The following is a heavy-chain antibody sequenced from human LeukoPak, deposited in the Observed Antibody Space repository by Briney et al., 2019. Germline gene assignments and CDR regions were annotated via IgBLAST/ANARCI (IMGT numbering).Heavy chain of an antibody. CDR3: ARGEGMATRQFDY. CDR2: INHSGST. CDR1: GGSFSGYY. J-gene: IGHJ4*02. Sequence: SETLSLTCAVYGGSFSGYYWSWIRQPPGKGLEWIGEINHSGSTNYNPSLKSRVTISVDTSKNQFSLKLSSVTAADTAVYYCARGEGMATRQFDYWGQGTLVTVSS. V-gene: IGHV4-34*01. D-gene: IGHD5-24*01.